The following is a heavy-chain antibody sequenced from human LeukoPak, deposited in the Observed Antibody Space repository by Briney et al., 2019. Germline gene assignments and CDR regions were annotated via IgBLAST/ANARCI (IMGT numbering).Heavy chain of an antibody. V-gene: IGHV4-59*01. J-gene: IGHJ4*02. CDR1: GGSISSYY. Sequence: PSETLSLTCTVSGGSISSYYWSWIRQPPGKGLEWIGYIYYSGSTNYNPSLKSRVTISVDTSKNQFSLKLSSVTAADTAVYYCARALVRRPYDSWNWGQGTLVTVSS. D-gene: IGHD3-3*01. CDR3: ARALVRRPYDSWN. CDR2: IYYSGST.